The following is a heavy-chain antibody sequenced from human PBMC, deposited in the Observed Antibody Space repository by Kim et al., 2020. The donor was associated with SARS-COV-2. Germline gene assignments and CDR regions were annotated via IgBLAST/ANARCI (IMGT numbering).Heavy chain of an antibody. CDR3: AKDLRILGNWGYLDY. Sequence: DSVKGRFTISRDNSKNTLYLQMNSLRAEDTAVYYCAKDLRILGNWGYLDYWGQGTLVTVSS. J-gene: IGHJ4*02. D-gene: IGHD7-27*01. V-gene: IGHV3-30*02.